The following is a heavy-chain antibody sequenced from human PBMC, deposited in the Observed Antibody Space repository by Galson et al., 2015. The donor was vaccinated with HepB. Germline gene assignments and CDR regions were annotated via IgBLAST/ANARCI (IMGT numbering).Heavy chain of an antibody. Sequence: SLRLSCAASGFLFSDYEMNWVRQAPGKGLEWVSYISGSGGTIYYADSVKGRFTISRDNTKNSLYLHMNSLRAEDTAVYFCARDPTYYYDSSDYSHFDYWGQGTLVTVSS. CDR2: ISGSGGTI. CDR3: ARDPTYYYDSSDYSHFDY. CDR1: GFLFSDYE. J-gene: IGHJ4*02. D-gene: IGHD3-22*01. V-gene: IGHV3-48*03.